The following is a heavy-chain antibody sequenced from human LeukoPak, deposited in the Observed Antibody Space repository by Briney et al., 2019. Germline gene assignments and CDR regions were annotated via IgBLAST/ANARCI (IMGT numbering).Heavy chain of an antibody. D-gene: IGHD6-13*01. CDR1: GYTLTELS. CDR2: FDPEDGET. CDR3: TAAGTGYYGMDV. V-gene: IGHV1-24*01. J-gene: IGHJ6*04. Sequence: ASVKVSCKVSGYTLTELSMHWVRQAPGKELEWMGGFDPEDGETIYAQKFQGRVTMTEDTSTDTAYMELSSLRSEDTAVYYCTAAGTGYYGMDVWGKGTTVTVSS.